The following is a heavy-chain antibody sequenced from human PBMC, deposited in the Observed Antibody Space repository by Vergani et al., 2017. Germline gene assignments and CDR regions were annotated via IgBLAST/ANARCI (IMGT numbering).Heavy chain of an antibody. J-gene: IGHJ3*01. CDR1: GYIFSNFW. V-gene: IGHV5-51*01. D-gene: IGHD3-10*01. Sequence: EVMLVQSGAETKKPGESLKISCQAFGYIFSNFWIGWVRQRPGRGLEWMGIIYPGDSEVKSNPTFRGQVIFSVDTSVNTAYLQWRSLQASDNATYFCASGGHGSENGGALQLWGQGTNITVSS. CDR3: ASGGHGSENGGALQL. CDR2: IYPGDSEV.